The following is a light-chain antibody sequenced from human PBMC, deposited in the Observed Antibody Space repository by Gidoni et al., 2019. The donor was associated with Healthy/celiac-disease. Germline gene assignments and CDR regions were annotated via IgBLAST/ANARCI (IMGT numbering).Light chain of an antibody. CDR3: SSYTSSSTLV. J-gene: IGLJ3*02. CDR2: YVS. V-gene: IGLV2-14*03. Sequence: QSALTQPASVSGSPGQSITISCTGTSSDVGGYNYVSWYQQHPGKAPKLMIYYVSNRTSGVSNRFSGSKSGNTASLTISGLQAEDEADYYCSSYTSSSTLVFGGGTKLTVL. CDR1: SSDVGGYNY.